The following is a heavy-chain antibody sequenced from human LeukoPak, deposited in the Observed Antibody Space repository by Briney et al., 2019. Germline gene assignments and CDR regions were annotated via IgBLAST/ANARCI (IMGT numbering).Heavy chain of an antibody. CDR1: GYTFTGYY. J-gene: IGHJ4*02. D-gene: IGHD3-3*01. CDR2: INPNSGGT. V-gene: IGHV1-2*02. Sequence: ASVKVSCKASGYTFTGYYMHWVRQAPGQGLEWMGWINPNSGGTNYAQKFQGRVTMTRDTSISTAYMELSRLRSDDTAVYYCARGPRVSRFLEWLSQLLDYWGQGTLVTVSS. CDR3: ARGPRVSRFLEWLSQLLDY.